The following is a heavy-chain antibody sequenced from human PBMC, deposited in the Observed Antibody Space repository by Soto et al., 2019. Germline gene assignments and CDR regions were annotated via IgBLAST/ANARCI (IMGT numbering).Heavy chain of an antibody. CDR2: ISSSSSTI. J-gene: IGHJ1*01. D-gene: IGHD3-22*01. V-gene: IGHV3-48*02. CDR3: ARAKAYYYDSSGEPEYFQH. CDR1: GFTFSSYS. Sequence: TGGSLRLSCAASGFTFSSYSMNWVRQAPGKGLEWVSYISSSSSTIYYADSVKGRFTISRDNAKNSLYLQMNSLRDEDTAVYYCARAKAYYYDSSGEPEYFQHWGQGTLVTVSS.